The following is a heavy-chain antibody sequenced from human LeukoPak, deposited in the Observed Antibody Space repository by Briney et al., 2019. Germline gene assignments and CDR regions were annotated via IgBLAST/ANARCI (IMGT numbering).Heavy chain of an antibody. CDR1: GYTFTSYG. D-gene: IGHD3-22*01. V-gene: IGHV3-33*01. CDR3: ARAYYDSSGYYDTFFDY. Sequence: SCKASGYTFTSYGMRWVRQAPGKGLEWVAVIWYDGSNKYYADSVKGRFTISRDNSKNTLYLQMNSLRAEDTAVYYCARAYYDSSGYYDTFFDYWGQGTLVTVSS. J-gene: IGHJ4*02. CDR2: IWYDGSNK.